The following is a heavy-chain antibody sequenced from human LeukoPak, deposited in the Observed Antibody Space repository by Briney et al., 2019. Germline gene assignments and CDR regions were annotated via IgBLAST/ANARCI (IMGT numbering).Heavy chain of an antibody. D-gene: IGHD1-14*01. CDR1: GFSFNRYW. V-gene: IGHV3-7*02. Sequence: GGSLRLSCAASGFSFNRYWMNWVRQAPGKGLEWVANIKQDGSEKYYVDSVKGRFTISRDNAKNSLYLQMNSLRVADTAVYYCAPGRYYFDYWGQGTLVTVSS. CDR2: IKQDGSEK. J-gene: IGHJ4*02. CDR3: APGRYYFDY.